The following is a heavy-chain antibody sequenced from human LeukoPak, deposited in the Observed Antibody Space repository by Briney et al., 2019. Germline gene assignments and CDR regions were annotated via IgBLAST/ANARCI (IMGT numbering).Heavy chain of an antibody. CDR1: GFTFSSYA. D-gene: IGHD3-10*01. J-gene: IGHJ4*02. CDR3: ARDSTGITYYGSRGFDY. V-gene: IGHV3-30*04. CDR2: ISYDGSNK. Sequence: GRSLRLSCAASGFTFSSYAMHWVRQAPGKGLEWVAVISYDGSNKYYADSVKGRFTISRDNAKNSVYLQVNSLRAEDTAVYYCARDSTGITYYGSRGFDYWGQGTLVTVSS.